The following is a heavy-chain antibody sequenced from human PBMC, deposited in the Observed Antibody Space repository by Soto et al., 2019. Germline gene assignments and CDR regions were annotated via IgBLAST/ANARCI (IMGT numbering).Heavy chain of an antibody. J-gene: IGHJ6*02. D-gene: IGHD3-10*01. V-gene: IGHV3-30*18. CDR3: AKDSAYSSRRNYGSGSYYFYYYYGMDV. CDR1: GFTFSSYG. CDR2: ISYDGSNK. Sequence: GGSLRLSCAASGFTFSSYGMHWVRQAPGKGLEWVAVISYDGSNKYYADSVKGRFTISRDNSKNTLYLQMNSLRAEDTAVYYCAKDSAYSSRRNYGSGSYYFYYYYGMDVWGQGTTVTVSS.